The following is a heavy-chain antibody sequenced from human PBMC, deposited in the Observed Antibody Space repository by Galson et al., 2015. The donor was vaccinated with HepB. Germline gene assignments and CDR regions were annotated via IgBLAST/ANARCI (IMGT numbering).Heavy chain of an antibody. CDR1: GFTFDDYA. D-gene: IGHD3-10*01. CDR3: ATAGSYRFDY. Sequence: SLRLSCAASGFTFDDYAMHWVRQAPGKGLEWVSGISWNSGSIGYADSVKGRFTISRDNAKNTLYLQMSSLTAEDTAVYYCATAGSYRFDYWGQGTLVIVSS. J-gene: IGHJ4*02. V-gene: IGHV3-9*01. CDR2: ISWNSGSI.